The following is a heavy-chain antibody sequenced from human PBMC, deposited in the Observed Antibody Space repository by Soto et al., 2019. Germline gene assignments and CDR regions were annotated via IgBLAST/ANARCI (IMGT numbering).Heavy chain of an antibody. J-gene: IGHJ1*01. CDR1: GFTFSDYY. CDR2: ISSSGNTI. CDR3: ARGAYCSSTSCYPQYSQH. D-gene: IGHD2-2*01. Sequence: QVQLVESGGDLVKPGGSLRLSCAASGFTFSDYYMTWIRQAPGKGLDWVSYISSSGNTIYYADSVQGRFTISRDNAKNSLFLQMNSLRADDTALYYCARGAYCSSTSCYPQYSQHWCQGTLVTVSS. V-gene: IGHV3-11*01.